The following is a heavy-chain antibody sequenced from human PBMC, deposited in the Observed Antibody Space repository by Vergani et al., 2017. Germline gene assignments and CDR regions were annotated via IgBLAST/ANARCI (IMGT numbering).Heavy chain of an antibody. CDR3: ARVATPGIAAAPYYFDY. CDR2: IYYSGST. J-gene: IGHJ4*02. D-gene: IGHD6-13*01. V-gene: IGHV4-61*01. CDR1: GGSISSSSYY. Sequence: QLQLQESGPGLVKPSETLSLTCTVSGGSISSSSYYWSWIRQPPGKGLEWIGYIYYSGSTNYNPSLKSRVTISVDTSKNQFALKLSSVTAADTAVYYCARVATPGIAAAPYYFDYWGQGTLVTVSS.